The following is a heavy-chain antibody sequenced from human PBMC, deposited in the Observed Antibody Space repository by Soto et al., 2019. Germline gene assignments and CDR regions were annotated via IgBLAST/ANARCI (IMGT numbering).Heavy chain of an antibody. V-gene: IGHV3-64D*06. D-gene: IGHD2-15*01. CDR3: AAAKLLPFEY. J-gene: IGHJ4*02. CDR1: GFTFSVYK. Sequence: PGGSLRLSCSTSGFTFSVYKMHWVRQAPGKGLEYVSGISNQGDTTYYADSVKGRFTISRDNSKNTLYFQMSSLRPEDTAVYYRAAAKLLPFEYWGQGTQVTVSS. CDR2: ISNQGDTT.